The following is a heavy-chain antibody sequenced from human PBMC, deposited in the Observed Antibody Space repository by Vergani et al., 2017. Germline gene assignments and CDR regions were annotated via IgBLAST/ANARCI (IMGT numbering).Heavy chain of an antibody. J-gene: IGHJ3*01. CDR1: GGSINSGSYF. Sequence: QVQLQESGPGLVKPSQTLSLTCTVPGGSINSGSYFWTWIRQPPGKGLEWIGRIYTSGATHYNPALRSRAVMSVDASKKQFSLKLTSVNAADTAVYYCARDGGEYDKDALDVWGQGTKVTVTS. D-gene: IGHD2-21*01. CDR3: ARDGGEYDKDALDV. V-gene: IGHV4-61*02. CDR2: IYTSGAT.